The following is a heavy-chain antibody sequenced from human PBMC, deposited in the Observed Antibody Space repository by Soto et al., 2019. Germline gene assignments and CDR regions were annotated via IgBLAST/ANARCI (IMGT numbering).Heavy chain of an antibody. D-gene: IGHD5-12*01. J-gene: IGHJ3*02. CDR1: GGSFSGYY. CDR2: INHSGST. Sequence: SETLSLTCAVYGGSFSGYYWSWIRQPPGKGLEWIGEINHSGSTNYNPSLKSRVTISVDTSKNQFSLKLSSVTAADTAVYYCARRVRGLKVATIRIRDAFDIWGQGTMVTVSS. CDR3: ARRVRGLKVATIRIRDAFDI. V-gene: IGHV4-34*01.